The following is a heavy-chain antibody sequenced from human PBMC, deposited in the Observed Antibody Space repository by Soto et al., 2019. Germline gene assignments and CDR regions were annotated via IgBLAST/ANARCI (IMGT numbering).Heavy chain of an antibody. J-gene: IGHJ4*02. D-gene: IGHD3-10*01. CDR3: ARASWFGELSFDY. Sequence: SETLSLTCTVSGGSISNGDGYWSWIRQPPGKGLEWIGYINYSGNTFYNASLKSRVTISVDTSKNQFSLRLSSVTAADTAVYYCARASWFGELSFDYWGQGTLVTVSS. CDR2: INYSGNT. V-gene: IGHV4-30-4*01. CDR1: GGSISNGDGY.